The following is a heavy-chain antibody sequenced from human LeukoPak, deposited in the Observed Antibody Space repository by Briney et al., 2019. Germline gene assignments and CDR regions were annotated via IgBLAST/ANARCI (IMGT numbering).Heavy chain of an antibody. CDR1: GGSISSGGYY. V-gene: IGHV4-31*03. CDR2: IYYSGST. J-gene: IGHJ5*02. D-gene: IGHD4-23*01. Sequence: SQTLSLTCTVSGGSISSGGYYWSWIRQHPGKGLEWIGYIYYSGSTYYNPSLKSRVTISVDTSMNQFSLKLSSVTAADTAVYYCARVGTTVVTNWFDPWGQGTLVTVSS. CDR3: ARVGTTVVTNWFDP.